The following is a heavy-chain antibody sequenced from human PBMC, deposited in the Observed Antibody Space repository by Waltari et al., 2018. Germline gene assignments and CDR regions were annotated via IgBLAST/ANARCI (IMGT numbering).Heavy chain of an antibody. CDR2: IYTSGSN. CDR1: GGSISSYY. Sequence: QVQLQESGPGLVKPSETLSLTCTVSGGSISSYYWSWIRQPAGKGLEWIGRIYTSGSNNDNPSVKSRVTMSVDTSKNQCALKLSSVTAADTAVYYCARGVGTGTAPGSFDYWGQGTLVTVSS. J-gene: IGHJ4*02. D-gene: IGHD1-1*01. V-gene: IGHV4-4*07. CDR3: ARGVGTGTAPGSFDY.